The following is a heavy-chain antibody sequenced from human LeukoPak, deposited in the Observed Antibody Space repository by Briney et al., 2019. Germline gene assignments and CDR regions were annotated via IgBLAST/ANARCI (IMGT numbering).Heavy chain of an antibody. Sequence: SETLSLTCTVSGGSISSYYWSWIRQPPGKGLEWIGYIYYSGSTNYNPSLKSRVTISVDTSKNQFSLKLSSVTAADTAVYYCARVAYDYGDYLNYYYYMDVWGKGTTVTISS. CDR3: ARVAYDYGDYLNYYYYMDV. J-gene: IGHJ6*03. D-gene: IGHD4-17*01. V-gene: IGHV4-59*01. CDR1: GGSISSYY. CDR2: IYYSGST.